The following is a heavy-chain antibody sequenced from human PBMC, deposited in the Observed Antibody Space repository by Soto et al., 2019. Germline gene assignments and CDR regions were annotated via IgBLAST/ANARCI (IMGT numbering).Heavy chain of an antibody. CDR2: IYPGDSDT. CDR1: GYSFTSYW. J-gene: IGHJ5*02. D-gene: IGHD2-15*01. Sequence: GESLKISCKGSGYSFTSYWIVWVRQMPGKGLEWMGIIYPGDSDTRYSPSFQGQVTISADKSISTAYLQWSSLKASDTAIYYCARQRYCSGGSSFVPSWFDPWGQGTLVTLSS. V-gene: IGHV5-51*01. CDR3: ARQRYCSGGSSFVPSWFDP.